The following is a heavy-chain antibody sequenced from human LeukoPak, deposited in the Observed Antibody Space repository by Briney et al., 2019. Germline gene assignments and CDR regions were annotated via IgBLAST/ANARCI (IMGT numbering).Heavy chain of an antibody. CDR2: ISGDGGST. J-gene: IGHJ6*02. Sequence: GGSLRLSCAASGFTFDDYAMPWVRQAPGKGLEWVSLISGDGGSTYYADSVKGRFTISRDNSKNSLYLQMNSLRTEDTALYYCAKDITMVRGVIITDLNYYYGMDVWGQGTTVTVSS. CDR1: GFTFDDYA. V-gene: IGHV3-43*02. D-gene: IGHD3-10*01. CDR3: AKDITMVRGVIITDLNYYYGMDV.